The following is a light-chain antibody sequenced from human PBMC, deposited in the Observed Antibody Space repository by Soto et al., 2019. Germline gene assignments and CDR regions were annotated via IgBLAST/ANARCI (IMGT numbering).Light chain of an antibody. V-gene: IGLV2-14*01. J-gene: IGLJ2*01. Sequence: QSVLTQPASVSGSPGQSITISCTGTSSDVGAYNFVSWHQQHPGKAPKLMIYEVSRRPSGVSSRFSASKSGSTASLTISGLQGEDEADYYCSSYTAISTLDIVFGGGTKVTVL. CDR3: SSYTAISTLDIV. CDR2: EVS. CDR1: SSDVGAYNF.